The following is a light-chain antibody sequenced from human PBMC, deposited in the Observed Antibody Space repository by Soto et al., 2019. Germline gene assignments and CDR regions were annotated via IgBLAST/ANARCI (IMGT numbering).Light chain of an antibody. CDR2: SYN. V-gene: IGLV1-44*01. Sequence: QSVLTQPPSPSGTPGQRVTISCSGSSSNIGSNTVNWYQQLPGTAPKLLIYSYNQRPSGVPDRFSGSRSGTSASLAISGLQSEDEADYYCAVWDDSLNGVVFGGGTKLTVL. J-gene: IGLJ2*01. CDR1: SSNIGSNT. CDR3: AVWDDSLNGVV.